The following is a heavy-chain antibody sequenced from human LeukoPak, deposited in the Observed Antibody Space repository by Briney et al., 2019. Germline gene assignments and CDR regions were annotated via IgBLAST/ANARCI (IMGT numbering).Heavy chain of an antibody. CDR3: AKAKRNSDYLFDY. J-gene: IGHJ4*02. D-gene: IGHD5-12*01. V-gene: IGHV3-9*01. CDR1: GFTFDDYV. CDR2: IGWNNDKI. Sequence: GGSLRLSCVASGFTFDDYVMHWVRQAPGKGLEWVSSIGWNNDKILYADSVKGRFTISRDNAGRSLFLQMNSLRPEDTAFYYCAKAKRNSDYLFDYWGQGTLVAVSS.